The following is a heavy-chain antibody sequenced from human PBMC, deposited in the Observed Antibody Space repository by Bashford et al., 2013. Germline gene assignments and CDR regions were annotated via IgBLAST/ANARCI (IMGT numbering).Heavy chain of an antibody. CDR2: IYYSGNT. Sequence: SETLSLTCTVSGDSISSEGYYWTWIRQHPGKGLEWLGFIYYSGNTDYNPSLKSRVTISVDTSKNQFSLKLSSVTAADTAVYYCARVLLYGSGSYNYFDYWGQGTLVTVSS. V-gene: IGHV4-31*03. J-gene: IGHJ4*02. CDR1: GDSISSEGYY. CDR3: ARVLLYGSGSYNYFDY. D-gene: IGHD3-10*01.